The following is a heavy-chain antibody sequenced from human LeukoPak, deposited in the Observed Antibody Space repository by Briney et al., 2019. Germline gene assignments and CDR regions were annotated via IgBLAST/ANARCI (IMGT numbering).Heavy chain of an antibody. D-gene: IGHD3-16*01. CDR2: INNSGST. V-gene: IGHV4-34*01. CDR1: GASFSDSY. J-gene: IGHJ4*02. Sequence: PSETLSLTCAVYGASFSDSYWSWIRQSPEKGLEWIGEINNSGSTSYTPSLNSQVIMSVDRSKNQFSLRLTSVTAADTAVYYCARGRYGPRLGNWGQGTLVTVSS. CDR3: ARGRYGPRLGN.